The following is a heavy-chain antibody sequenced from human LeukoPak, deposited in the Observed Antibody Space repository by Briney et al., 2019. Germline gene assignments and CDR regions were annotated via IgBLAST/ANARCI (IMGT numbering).Heavy chain of an antibody. D-gene: IGHD6-13*01. V-gene: IGHV1-18*01. Sequence: ASVKVSCKASGYTFTSYGISWVRQAPGQGLEWMGWISAYNGNTNYAQKLQGRVTMTTDTSTSTAYMELRSLRAEDTAVYYCASRIATSFDYWGPGTLVTVSS. CDR2: ISAYNGNT. J-gene: IGHJ4*02. CDR1: GYTFTSYG. CDR3: ASRIATSFDY.